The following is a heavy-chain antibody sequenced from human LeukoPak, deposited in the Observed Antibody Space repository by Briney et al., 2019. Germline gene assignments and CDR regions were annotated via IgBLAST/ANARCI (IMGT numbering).Heavy chain of an antibody. CDR3: ARLTVDSSGWYPGDYFDY. V-gene: IGHV4-59*08. CDR1: GGSISSYY. J-gene: IGHJ4*02. D-gene: IGHD6-19*01. CDR2: IYYSGST. Sequence: SETLSLTCTVSGGSISSYYWSWIRQPPGKGLEWIGYIYYSGSTNYNPFLKSRVTISVDTSKNQFSLKLSSVTAADTAVYYCARLTVDSSGWYPGDYFDYWGQGTLVTVSS.